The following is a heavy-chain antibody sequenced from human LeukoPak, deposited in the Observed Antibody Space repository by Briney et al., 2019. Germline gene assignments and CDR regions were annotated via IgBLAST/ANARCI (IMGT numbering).Heavy chain of an antibody. CDR3: AKSDWFDP. CDR2: IKGDGSST. J-gene: IGHJ5*02. V-gene: IGHV3-74*01. CDR1: GFTFRGYW. Sequence: GGSLRLSCAASGFTFRGYWMHWLRQAPGKGRVWVSRIKGDGSSTTYVDSVKGRFIISRDKTKNTLYLQISSLRAEDTAVHYCAKSDWFDPGGQGTLVTVSS.